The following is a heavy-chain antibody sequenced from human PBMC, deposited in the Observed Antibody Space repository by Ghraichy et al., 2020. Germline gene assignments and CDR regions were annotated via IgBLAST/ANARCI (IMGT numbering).Heavy chain of an antibody. Sequence: SETLSLTCTVSGGSISPYYWGWIRQPPGKGLEWIGYIYYSGSTNSNPSLKSRVTMSVDTSKNQFSLKLTSVTAADTAVYYCARLTLRGPEAFDYWGQGTLVAVSS. CDR3: ARLTLRGPEAFDY. CDR1: GGSISPYY. J-gene: IGHJ4*02. V-gene: IGHV4-59*01. CDR2: IYYSGST. D-gene: IGHD3-10*01.